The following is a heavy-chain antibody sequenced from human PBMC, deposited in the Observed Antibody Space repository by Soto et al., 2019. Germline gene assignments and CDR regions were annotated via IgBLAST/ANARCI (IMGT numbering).Heavy chain of an antibody. J-gene: IGHJ5*02. V-gene: IGHV3-33*01. CDR3: ARERLRHSFDP. CDR1: GFTFNNYA. D-gene: IGHD3-9*01. CDR2: VWSDGNNK. Sequence: GGSLRLSCAASGFTFNNYAMHWVRQPPGQGLEWVAVVWSDGNNKYYADSVKGRFTISRDNSKNILYLQMNSLRVEDTAVYYCARERLRHSFDPWGQGTPVTVSS.